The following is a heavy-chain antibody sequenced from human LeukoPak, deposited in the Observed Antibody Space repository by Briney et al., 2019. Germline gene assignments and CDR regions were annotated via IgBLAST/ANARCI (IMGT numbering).Heavy chain of an antibody. CDR2: ISSSGSTI. J-gene: IGHJ3*02. Sequence: GGSLRLSCAASGFTFSDYYMSWIRQAPGKGLEWVSYISSSGSTIYYADSVKGRFTISRDNAKNSLYLQMNSLRAEDTAVYYCAKDQVISGSEASDIWGQGTMVTVSS. CDR3: AKDQVISGSEASDI. V-gene: IGHV3-11*01. CDR1: GFTFSDYY. D-gene: IGHD2-21*01.